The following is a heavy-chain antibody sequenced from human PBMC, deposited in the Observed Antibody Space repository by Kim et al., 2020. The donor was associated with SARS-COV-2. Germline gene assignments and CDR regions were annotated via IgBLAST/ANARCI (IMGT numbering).Heavy chain of an antibody. V-gene: IGHV3-72*01. J-gene: IGHJ3*02. D-gene: IGHD5-12*01. Sequence: GGSLRLSCAATGFALSDHYIDWVRHSPGKGLEWVGRSGNRADGYTTEYAASVRDRFTLSRDDSKNSLYLQMNSLKSEDSAVYYCSRGYSGVAIYAFDSWGQGTKVTVS. CDR3: SRGYSGVAIYAFDS. CDR2: SGNRADGYTT. CDR1: GFALSDHY.